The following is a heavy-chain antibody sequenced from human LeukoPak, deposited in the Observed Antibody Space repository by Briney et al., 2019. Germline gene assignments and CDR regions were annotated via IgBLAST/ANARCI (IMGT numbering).Heavy chain of an antibody. Sequence: GGSLRLSCAASGFTFSSYSMDWVRQAPGKGLEWVSYISSSSSTIYYADSVKGRFTISRDNAKNSLYLQMNSLGDEDTAVYYCARQPVANYYDSSGYAEYFQHWGQGTLVTVSS. CDR3: ARQPVANYYDSSGYAEYFQH. CDR2: ISSSSSTI. CDR1: GFTFSSYS. D-gene: IGHD3-22*01. V-gene: IGHV3-48*02. J-gene: IGHJ1*01.